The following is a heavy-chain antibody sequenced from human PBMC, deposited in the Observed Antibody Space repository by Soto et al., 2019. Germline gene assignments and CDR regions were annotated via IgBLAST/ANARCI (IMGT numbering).Heavy chain of an antibody. Sequence: QVQLVESGGGVVQPGRSLRLSCAASGFTFSSYGMHWVRQAPGKGLEWVAVISYDGSNKYYADSVKGRFTISRDNSKNTLYLQMNSLRAEDTAVYYCAKDPAPYYYYYYMYVWGKGTTVTVSS. V-gene: IGHV3-30*18. CDR2: ISYDGSNK. CDR3: AKDPAPYYYYYYMYV. CDR1: GFTFSSYG. J-gene: IGHJ6*03.